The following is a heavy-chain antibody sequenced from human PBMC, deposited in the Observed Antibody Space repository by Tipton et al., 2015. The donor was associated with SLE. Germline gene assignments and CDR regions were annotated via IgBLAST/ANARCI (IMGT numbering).Heavy chain of an antibody. Sequence: GLAKPSETLSLTCTVSGGSISSYHWSWIRQSPGKGLEWIGYIYYSGGTNYNPTLKSRTTISIDASRKQFSLKLTSVTAADTAIYYCARLLGTTLTTGDWFDPWGQGILVTVST. CDR3: ARLLGTTLTTGDWFDP. CDR1: GGSISSYH. D-gene: IGHD3-9*01. J-gene: IGHJ5*02. V-gene: IGHV4-59*08. CDR2: IYYSGGT.